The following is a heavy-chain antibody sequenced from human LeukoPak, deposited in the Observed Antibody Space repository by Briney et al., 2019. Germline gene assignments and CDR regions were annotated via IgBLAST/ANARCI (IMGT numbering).Heavy chain of an antibody. CDR1: GFTFDDFA. CDR3: ARDRIPAASDY. D-gene: IGHD2-2*01. Sequence: GGSLRLSCAASGFTFDDFAMNWVRQAPGKGLEWVAVISYDGSNKYYADSVKGRFTISRDNAKNSLYLQMNSLRAEDTAVYYCARDRIPAASDYWGQGTLVTVSS. V-gene: IGHV3-30-3*01. J-gene: IGHJ4*02. CDR2: ISYDGSNK.